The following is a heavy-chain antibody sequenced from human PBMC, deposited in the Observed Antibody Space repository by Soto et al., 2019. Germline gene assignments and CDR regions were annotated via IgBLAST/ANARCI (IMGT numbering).Heavy chain of an antibody. CDR3: ARGLLPMDV. Sequence: SETLSLTCTVSGGSISSYYWSWIRQPPGKGLEWIGYIYYSGSTNYNPSPKSRVIISVDTSKNHFSLKLSSVTAADTAVYYCARGLLPMDVWGQGTTVTVSS. J-gene: IGHJ6*02. CDR1: GGSISSYY. D-gene: IGHD3-22*01. CDR2: IYYSGST. V-gene: IGHV4-59*01.